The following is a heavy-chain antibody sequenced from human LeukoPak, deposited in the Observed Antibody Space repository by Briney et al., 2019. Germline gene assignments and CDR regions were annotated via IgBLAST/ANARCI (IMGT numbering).Heavy chain of an antibody. J-gene: IGHJ4*02. CDR1: GFTFSSYW. CDR2: IKQDGSEK. CDR3: ARSTPYDILTGYYLVPAPFDY. D-gene: IGHD3-9*01. Sequence: SGGSLRLSCAASGFTFSSYWMSWVRQAPGKGLEWVANIKQDGSEKYYVDSVKGRFTISRDNAKNSLYLQMNSLRAEDTAVYYCARSTPYDILTGYYLVPAPFDYWGQGTLVTVSS. V-gene: IGHV3-7*01.